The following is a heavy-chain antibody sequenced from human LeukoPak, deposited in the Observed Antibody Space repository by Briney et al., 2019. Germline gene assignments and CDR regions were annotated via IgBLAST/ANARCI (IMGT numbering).Heavy chain of an antibody. Sequence: GASVKVSCKASGGTFSSYAISWVRQAPGQGLKWMGGIIPIFGTANYAQKFQGRVTITADESTSTAYMELSSLRSEDTAVYYCARDTMVRGATPYYYYYGMDVWGQGTTVTVSS. D-gene: IGHD3-10*01. V-gene: IGHV1-69*13. CDR2: IIPIFGTA. J-gene: IGHJ6*02. CDR3: ARDTMVRGATPYYYYYGMDV. CDR1: GGTFSSYA.